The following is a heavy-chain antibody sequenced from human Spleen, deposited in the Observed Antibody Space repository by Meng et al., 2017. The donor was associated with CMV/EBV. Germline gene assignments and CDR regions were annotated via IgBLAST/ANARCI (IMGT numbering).Heavy chain of an antibody. CDR1: GYTFTGYY. V-gene: IGHV1-2*02. J-gene: IGHJ4*02. D-gene: IGHD1-26*01. CDR3: ATARGWELLHFDY. CDR2: INPNSGGT. Sequence: QVQLVQSGAGGKKPGAAVKVSCKASGYTFTGYYMHWVRQAPGQGLEWMGWINPNSGGTNYAQKFQGRVTMTRDTSISTAYMELSRLRSDDTAVYYCATARGWELLHFDYWGQGTLVTSPQ.